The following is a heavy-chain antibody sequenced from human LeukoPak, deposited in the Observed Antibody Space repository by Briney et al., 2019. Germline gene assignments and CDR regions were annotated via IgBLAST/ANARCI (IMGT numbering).Heavy chain of an antibody. CDR2: MYYSGSA. V-gene: IGHV4-59*01. Sequence: SETLSLTCSVSGGSISSYYWSWIRQPPGKGLEWIGYMYYSGSANYNPSLKSRVAMSVDTSKNHFSLNLTSVTAADTAVYYCARGGTQLTFPVWGQGTLVTVSS. D-gene: IGHD4/OR15-4a*01. J-gene: IGHJ4*02. CDR1: GGSISSYY. CDR3: ARGGTQLTFPV.